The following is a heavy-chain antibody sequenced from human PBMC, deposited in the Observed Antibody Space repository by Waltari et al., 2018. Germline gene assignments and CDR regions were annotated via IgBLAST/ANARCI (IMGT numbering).Heavy chain of an antibody. CDR2: IYYSGST. J-gene: IGHJ6*03. CDR1: GGSISSHY. CDR3: ARGSNGSGNYYYYMDV. D-gene: IGHD3-10*01. Sequence: QVQLQESGPGLVKPSETLSLTCTVSGGSISSHYWSWIRQPPGKGLEWIGYIYYSGSTNYNPSHKSRVTISVDTSKNQFSLKLSSVTAADTAVYYCARGSNGSGNYYYYMDVWGKGTTVTVSS. V-gene: IGHV4-59*11.